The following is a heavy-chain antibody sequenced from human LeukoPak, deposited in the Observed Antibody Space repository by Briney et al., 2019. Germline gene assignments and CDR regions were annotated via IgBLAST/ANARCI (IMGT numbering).Heavy chain of an antibody. V-gene: IGHV1-2*02. Sequence: ASVTVSCKASGYTFTYYYIHCVRQAPGQGLEWMGWINPNTGGTNYAQKFQGRVTMTRDTSITTAYMELSSLTSDDTAVYYCVRLGLAGDFEYWGQGTLVTVSS. CDR2: INPNTGGT. D-gene: IGHD6-19*01. J-gene: IGHJ4*02. CDR1: GYTFTYYY. CDR3: VRLGLAGDFEY.